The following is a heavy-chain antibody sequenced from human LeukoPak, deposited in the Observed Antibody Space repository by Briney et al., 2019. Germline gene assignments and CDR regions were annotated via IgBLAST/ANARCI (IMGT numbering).Heavy chain of an antibody. CDR2: ISYDGSNK. CDR3: ASGQYYDFWSGYLRGYYGMDV. J-gene: IGHJ6*02. Sequence: GGSLRLSCAASGFTFSSYAMNWVRQAPGKGLEWVALISYDGSNKYYADSVKGRFTISRDNSKNTLYLQMNSLRAEDTAVYYCASGQYYDFWSGYLRGYYGMDVWGQGTTVTVSS. D-gene: IGHD3-3*01. V-gene: IGHV3-30-3*01. CDR1: GFTFSSYA.